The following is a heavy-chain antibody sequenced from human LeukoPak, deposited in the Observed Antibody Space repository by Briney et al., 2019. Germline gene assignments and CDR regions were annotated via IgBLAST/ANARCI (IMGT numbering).Heavy chain of an antibody. CDR2: IYSDDRA. D-gene: IGHD1-14*01. CDR3: ARDLAGFQEPRYYYYMDV. J-gene: IGHJ6*03. Sequence: GGSLRLSXVASGFTVSRNVMSWVRQAPGKGLEWVSVIYSDDRAVYADSVKGRFTISRNNSKNTLFLQMSSLKPEDTAIYYCARDLAGFQEPRYYYYMDVWGKGTTVTVSS. V-gene: IGHV3-66*02. CDR1: GFTVSRNV.